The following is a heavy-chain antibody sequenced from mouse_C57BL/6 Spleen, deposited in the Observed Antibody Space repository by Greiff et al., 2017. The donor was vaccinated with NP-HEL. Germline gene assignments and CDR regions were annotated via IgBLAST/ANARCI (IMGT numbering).Heavy chain of an antibody. D-gene: IGHD2-2*01. Sequence: EVHLVESGAELVKPGASVKLSCTASGFNITDYYMHWVKQRTEQGLEWIGRIDPEDGETKYAPKFQGKATITADTSSNTAYLQLSSLTSEDTAVYYCARSTVTTRFAYWGQGTLVTVSA. V-gene: IGHV14-2*01. CDR2: IDPEDGET. CDR3: ARSTVTTRFAY. CDR1: GFNITDYY. J-gene: IGHJ3*01.